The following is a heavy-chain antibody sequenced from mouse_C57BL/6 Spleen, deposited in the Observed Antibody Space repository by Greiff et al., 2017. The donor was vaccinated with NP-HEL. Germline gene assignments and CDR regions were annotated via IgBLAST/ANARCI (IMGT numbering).Heavy chain of an antibody. Sequence: EVKVEESGGGLVQPGGSMKLSCAASGFTFSDAWMDWVRQSPEKGLEWVAEIRNKANNHATYYAESVKGRFTISRDDSKSSVYLQMNSLRAEDTGIYYCTRKSNYVGYYAMDYWGQGTSVTVSS. CDR1: GFTFSDAW. CDR3: TRKSNYVGYYAMDY. CDR2: IRNKANNHAT. V-gene: IGHV6-6*01. J-gene: IGHJ4*01. D-gene: IGHD2-5*01.